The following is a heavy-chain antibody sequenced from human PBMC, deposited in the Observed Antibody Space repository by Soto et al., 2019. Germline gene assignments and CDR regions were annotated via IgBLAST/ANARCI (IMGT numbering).Heavy chain of an antibody. Sequence: SETLSLTCTVSGGFISSYFWTWIRQPAGKGLEWIGRIYTSGSTNYNPSFKSRVTMSVDTSKNTFSLNLSCVTAADTAVYYCARDGVGARRVDFWGQGTLVTVSS. D-gene: IGHD1-26*01. CDR2: IYTSGST. CDR3: ARDGVGARRVDF. CDR1: GGFISSYF. V-gene: IGHV4-4*07. J-gene: IGHJ4*02.